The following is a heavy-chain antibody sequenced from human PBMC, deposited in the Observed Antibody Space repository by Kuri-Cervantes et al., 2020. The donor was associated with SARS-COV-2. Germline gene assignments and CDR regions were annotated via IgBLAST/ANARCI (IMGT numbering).Heavy chain of an antibody. CDR1: GNSITSDFY. J-gene: IGHJ4*02. V-gene: IGHV4-38-2*02. CDR2: LYRSGST. D-gene: IGHD5-24*01. Sequence: SETLSLTCSVSGNSITSDFYWGWIRQPPGKGLEWIGSLYRSGSTHCNPSLKSRITISVDTSKNQFSLRLTSATAADTAVYYCGKVSWLQLWHRYSDSWGQGTLVTVSS. CDR3: GKVSWLQLWHRYSDS.